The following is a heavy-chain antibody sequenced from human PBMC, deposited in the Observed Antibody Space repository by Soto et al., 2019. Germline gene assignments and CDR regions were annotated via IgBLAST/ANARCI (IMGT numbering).Heavy chain of an antibody. CDR1: GFTFSSYG. CDR2: ISYDGSNK. CDR3: AKDRGYSSGWTSEYGGMDV. Sequence: QVQLVESGGGVVQPGRSLRLSCAASGFTFSSYGMHWVRQAPGKGLEWVAVISYDGSNKYYADSVKGRFTISRDNSKNTLYLQMNSLRAEDTAVYYCAKDRGYSSGWTSEYGGMDVWGQGTTVTVSS. V-gene: IGHV3-30*18. J-gene: IGHJ6*02. D-gene: IGHD6-25*01.